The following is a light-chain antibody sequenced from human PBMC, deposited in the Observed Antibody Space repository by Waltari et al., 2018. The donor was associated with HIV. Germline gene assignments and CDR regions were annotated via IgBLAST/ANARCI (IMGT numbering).Light chain of an antibody. V-gene: IGLV3-25*03. Sequence: SFEVTQPPSVSVSPGQTARITCSGDALAKQFTYWYQQRPGQAPVLILKKDTERPSGIPELFSGSGSGTTVTLIISGVQAEDEADYYCQSTDTRGTLWVFGGGTKLTVL. CDR3: QSTDTRGTLWV. CDR1: ALAKQF. CDR2: KDT. J-gene: IGLJ3*02.